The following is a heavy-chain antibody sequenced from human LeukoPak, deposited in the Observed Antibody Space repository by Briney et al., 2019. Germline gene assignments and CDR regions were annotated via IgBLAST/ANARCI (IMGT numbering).Heavy chain of an antibody. CDR3: ARGEGSSWSRGGVDLGNY. Sequence: ASVKVSCKASGYTFTGYYIHWVRQAPGQGLEWMGWINPKSGATNYAQKLQGRVTMTTDTSTSTAYMELRSLRSDDTAVYYCARGEGSSWSRGGVDLGNYWGQGTLVTVSS. J-gene: IGHJ4*02. V-gene: IGHV1-2*02. CDR2: INPKSGAT. D-gene: IGHD6-13*01. CDR1: GYTFTGYY.